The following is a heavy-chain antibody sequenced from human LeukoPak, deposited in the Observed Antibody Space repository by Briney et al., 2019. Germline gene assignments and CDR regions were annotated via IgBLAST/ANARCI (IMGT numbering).Heavy chain of an antibody. CDR2: INPSGGDT. V-gene: IGHV1-46*01. D-gene: IGHD1-14*01. J-gene: IGHJ4*02. CDR3: AREVMDNLRFDY. Sequence: ASVKVSCKASGYTFTSYYMHWVRQAPGQGLEWMGIINPSGGDTSYAQKFQGRLTMTRDTSTNTVYMELTSLRSEDAAVYYCAREVMDNLRFDYWGQGTLVTVSS. CDR1: GYTFTSYY.